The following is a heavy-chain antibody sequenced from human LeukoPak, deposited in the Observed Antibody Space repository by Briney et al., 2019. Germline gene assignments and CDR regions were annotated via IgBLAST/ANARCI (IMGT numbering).Heavy chain of an antibody. CDR1: GYTFTSYD. Sequence: ASVKVSCKASGYTFTSYDINWVRQATGQGLEWMGWMNPNSGNTGHAQKFQGRVTMTRNTSISTAYMELSSLRSEDTAVYYCARLDNSGYYMYYWGQGTLVTVSS. D-gene: IGHD3-22*01. CDR2: MNPNSGNT. CDR3: ARLDNSGYYMYY. V-gene: IGHV1-8*01. J-gene: IGHJ4*02.